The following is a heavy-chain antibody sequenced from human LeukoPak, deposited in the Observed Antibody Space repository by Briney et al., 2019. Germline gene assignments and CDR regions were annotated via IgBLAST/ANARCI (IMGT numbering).Heavy chain of an antibody. CDR2: IYSGGST. CDR1: GFTVSSNY. D-gene: IGHD6-13*01. V-gene: IGHV3-53*01. CDR3: AREVVSSSWPYYGMDL. J-gene: IGHJ6*02. Sequence: PGGSLRLSCAASGFTVSSNYMSWVRQAPGKGLEWVSVIYSGGSTYYADSVKGRFTISRDNSKNTLYLQMNSLRAEDTAVYYCAREVVSSSWPYYGMDLWGQGTTVTVSS.